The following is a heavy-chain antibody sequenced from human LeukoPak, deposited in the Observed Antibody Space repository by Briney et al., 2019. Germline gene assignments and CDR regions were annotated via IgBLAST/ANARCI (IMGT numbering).Heavy chain of an antibody. V-gene: IGHV5-51*01. CDR3: ARLGMVRGVNYYYGMDV. J-gene: IGHJ6*02. Sequence: GESLKISCKGSGYSFTSYWIGWVRQMPGKGLEWMGMIYPGDSDTRYSPSFQGQVTISADKSISTAYLQWSSLKASDTAMYYCARLGMVRGVNYYYGMDVWGQGTTVTVSS. D-gene: IGHD3-10*01. CDR1: GYSFTSYW. CDR2: IYPGDSDT.